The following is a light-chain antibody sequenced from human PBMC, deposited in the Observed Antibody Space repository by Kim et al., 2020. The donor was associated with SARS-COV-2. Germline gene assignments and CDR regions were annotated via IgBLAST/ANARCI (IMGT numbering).Light chain of an antibody. J-gene: IGLJ3*02. Sequence: ALGQPVRITCQGDRRRSKYASWYQQKPGQTPQDVIYGKNKRHSGIPDRLSGYTSGNTASLTITGAQAEDEADYYGNSRDSGGTHWVFGGGTQLTVL. CDR1: RRRSKY. V-gene: IGLV3-19*01. CDR3: NSRDSGGTHWV. CDR2: GKN.